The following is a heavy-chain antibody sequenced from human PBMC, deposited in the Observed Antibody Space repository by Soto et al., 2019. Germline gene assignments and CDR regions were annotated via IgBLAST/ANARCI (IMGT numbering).Heavy chain of an antibody. CDR1: GGSISSGGYY. CDR3: ARVGGINWFDP. Sequence: QVQLQESGPGLVKPSQTLSPTCTVSGGSISSGGYYWSWIRQHPGKGLEWIGYIYYSGSTYYNPSLTSRVTISVYTSKNLFSLKLSSVTAADTAVYYCARVGGINWFDPCGQGTLVTVSS. D-gene: IGHD3-16*01. J-gene: IGHJ5*02. V-gene: IGHV4-31*03. CDR2: IYYSGST.